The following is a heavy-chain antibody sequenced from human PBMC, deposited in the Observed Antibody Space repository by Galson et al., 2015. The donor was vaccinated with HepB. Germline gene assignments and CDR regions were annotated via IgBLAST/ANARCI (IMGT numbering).Heavy chain of an antibody. CDR2: INTISGRP. J-gene: IGHJ3*01. V-gene: IGHV1-69*13. Sequence: SVKVSCKVSGGTFSSYSISWVRQAPGQGLEWMGGINTISGRPDYAQKFQGRISMTADDYTSTSYMELNSLTSEDTALYFCARAQLRIVTPIDAFNVWGQGTMVTVSS. D-gene: IGHD1-26*01. CDR3: ARAQLRIVTPIDAFNV. CDR1: GGTFSSYS.